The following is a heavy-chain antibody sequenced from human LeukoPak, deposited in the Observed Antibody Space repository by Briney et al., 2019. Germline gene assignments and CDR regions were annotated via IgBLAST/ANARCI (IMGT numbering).Heavy chain of an antibody. D-gene: IGHD6-19*01. J-gene: IGHJ4*02. V-gene: IGHV1-2*06. CDR1: GYTFTGYY. CDR3: ARVSSGWHGFNY. CDR2: INPNSGGT. Sequence: ASVKVSCKASGYTFTGYYMHWVRQAPGQGLEWMGRINPNSGGTNYAQKFQGRVTMTRDTSISTAYMELSRLRSDDPAVYYCARVSSGWHGFNYWGQGTLVTVSS.